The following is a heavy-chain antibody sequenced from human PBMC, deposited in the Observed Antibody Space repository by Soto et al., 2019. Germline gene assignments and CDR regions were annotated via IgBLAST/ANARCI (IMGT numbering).Heavy chain of an antibody. CDR2: IYYSGST. CDR3: ASVGSSSWYLGY. D-gene: IGHD6-13*01. CDR1: GGYISSGGYY. Sequence: QVQLQESGPGMVKPSQTLSLTCTVSGGYISSGGYYWSWIRQHPGKGLEWIGYIYYSGSTYYNPSLKSRLTISVDTSKNQFSLKLSSVTAADKAVYYCASVGSSSWYLGYWGQGTLVTVSS. J-gene: IGHJ4*02. V-gene: IGHV4-31*03.